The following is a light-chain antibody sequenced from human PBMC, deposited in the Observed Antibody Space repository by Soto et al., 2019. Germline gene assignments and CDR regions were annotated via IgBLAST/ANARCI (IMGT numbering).Light chain of an antibody. J-gene: IGLJ2*01. CDR3: SSYTSSRTVV. V-gene: IGLV2-14*01. Sequence: QSALTQPASVSGSPGQSITISCTGTSSDVGGSNYVSWYQQHPGKAPNLMIYDVSNRPSGVSNRFSGSKSGNTAALTISGLQAEDEADYYCSSYTSSRTVVFGGGTKLTVL. CDR1: SSDVGGSNY. CDR2: DVS.